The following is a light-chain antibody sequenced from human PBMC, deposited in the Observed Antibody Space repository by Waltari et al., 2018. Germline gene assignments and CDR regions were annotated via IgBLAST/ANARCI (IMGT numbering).Light chain of an antibody. CDR3: SSYTSSSTLG. J-gene: IGLJ2*01. Sequence: QSALTQPASVSGSPGQPITISCTGTSSDVGGYNNVSWYQQHPGKAPKLMIYEVSNRPSGVSNRFSGSKSGNTASLTISGLQAEDEADYYCSSYTSSSTLGFGGGTKLTVL. CDR2: EVS. V-gene: IGLV2-14*01. CDR1: SSDVGGYNN.